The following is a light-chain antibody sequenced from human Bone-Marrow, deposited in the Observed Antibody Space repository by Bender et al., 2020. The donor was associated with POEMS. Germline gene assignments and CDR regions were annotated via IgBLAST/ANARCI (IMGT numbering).Light chain of an antibody. V-gene: IGLV3-10*01. Sequence: SYELTQPPSVSVSPGQTARITCSGDALPKKFAYWYQQKSRQAPVLFIYEDNKRPSGIPERFSGSSSGTMATLTISGAQVEDEADYYCYSIDSSGNHRVFGGGTKLTIL. CDR3: YSIDSSGNHRV. J-gene: IGLJ3*02. CDR2: EDN. CDR1: ALPKKF.